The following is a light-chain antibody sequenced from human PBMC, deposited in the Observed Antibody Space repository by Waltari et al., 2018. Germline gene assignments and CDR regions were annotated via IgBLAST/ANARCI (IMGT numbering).Light chain of an antibody. CDR2: EGS. Sequence: QSALTQPASVSGSPGQSITISCTGTSSDVGSYNLFSWYQQHPGKAPKLMIYEGSKRPSGVSNRFSGSKSGNTASLTISGLQAEDEADYYCCSYAGSSTVVFGGGIKLTVL. V-gene: IGLV2-23*01. CDR3: CSYAGSSTVV. CDR1: SSDVGSYNL. J-gene: IGLJ2*01.